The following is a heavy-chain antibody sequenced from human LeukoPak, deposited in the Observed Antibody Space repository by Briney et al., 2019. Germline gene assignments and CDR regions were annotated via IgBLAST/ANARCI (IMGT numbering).Heavy chain of an antibody. CDR1: GFTFSSYS. V-gene: IGHV3-21*01. D-gene: IGHD3-10*01. J-gene: IGHJ4*02. CDR2: ISSSSGYI. CDR3: ARDRSGLLWFGELNYFDY. Sequence: GGSLRLSCAASGFTFSSYSMNWVRQAPGKGLEWVSSISSSSGYIYYADSVKGRFTISRDNAKNSLYLQMNSLRAEDTAVYYCARDRSGLLWFGELNYFDYWGQGTLVTVSS.